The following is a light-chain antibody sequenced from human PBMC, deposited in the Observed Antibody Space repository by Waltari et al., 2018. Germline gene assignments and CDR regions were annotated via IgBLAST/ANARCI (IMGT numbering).Light chain of an antibody. CDR1: QSIFYSANNKNY. CDR3: QQYYSTPPIT. V-gene: IGKV4-1*01. J-gene: IGKJ5*01. CDR2: WSA. Sequence: DIVMTQSTDSLAVSLGERATINCKSSQSIFYSANNKNYFAWYQQKPGQPPKLLIYWSATRDSGDPVRFSGSGSVTDFTLTISSLQAEDVAVYYCQQYYSTPPITFGQGTRQEIK.